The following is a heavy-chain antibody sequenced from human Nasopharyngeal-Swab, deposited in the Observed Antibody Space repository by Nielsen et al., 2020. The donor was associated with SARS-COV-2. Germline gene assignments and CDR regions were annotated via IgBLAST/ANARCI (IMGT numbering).Heavy chain of an antibody. CDR2: IIPIFGTA. V-gene: IGHV1-69*13. Sequence: SVKVSCKASGGTFSSYAISWVRQAPGQGLEWMGGIIPIFGTANYAQKFQGRVTITADESTSTAYMELSSLRSEDTAVYYCARDRGVNDYVWGSYRKSDAFDIWGQGTMVTVSS. J-gene: IGHJ3*02. CDR3: ARDRGVNDYVWGSYRKSDAFDI. D-gene: IGHD3-16*02. CDR1: GGTFSSYA.